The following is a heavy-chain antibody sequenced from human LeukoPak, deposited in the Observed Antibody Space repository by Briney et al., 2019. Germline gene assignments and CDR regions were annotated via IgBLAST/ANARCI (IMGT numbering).Heavy chain of an antibody. J-gene: IGHJ4*02. D-gene: IGHD6-6*01. CDR3: AREEQYSSSSNFDY. CDR2: ISYDGSNK. V-gene: IGHV3-30-3*01. CDR1: GFTFSSYA. Sequence: GGSLRLSCAASGFTFSSYAMHWVRQAPGKGLEWVAVISYDGSNKYYADSVKGRFTFSRDNSKNTLYLQMNSLRAEDTAVYYCAREEQYSSSSNFDYWGQGTLVTVSS.